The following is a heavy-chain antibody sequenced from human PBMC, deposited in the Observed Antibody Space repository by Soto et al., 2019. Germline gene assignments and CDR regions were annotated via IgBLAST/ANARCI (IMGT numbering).Heavy chain of an antibody. Sequence: QLQLQESGPGLVKPSETLSLTCTVSGGSISSSSYYWGWIRQPPGKGLEWIGSIYYSGSTYYNPSLKSRVTISLDTSKNQFSLKLSSVTAADTAVYYCARTRSPSIAAAGLYYFDYWGQGTLVTVSS. CDR2: IYYSGST. CDR1: GGSISSSSYY. J-gene: IGHJ4*02. V-gene: IGHV4-39*01. D-gene: IGHD6-13*01. CDR3: ARTRSPSIAAAGLYYFDY.